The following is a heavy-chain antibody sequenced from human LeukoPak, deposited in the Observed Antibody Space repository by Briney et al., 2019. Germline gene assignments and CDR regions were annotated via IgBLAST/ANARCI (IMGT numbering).Heavy chain of an antibody. J-gene: IGHJ4*02. CDR3: ARDVTYYYDSSGYYPFDY. V-gene: IGHV1-2*02. CDR1: GYTFTGYY. CDR2: INPKSGGT. D-gene: IGHD3-22*01. Sequence: ASVKVSCKASGYTFTGYYMHLVRPAPGPGPEWGGWINPKSGGTNYAQKFQGRVTMTRDTSISTAYMELSRLRSDDTAVYYCARDVTYYYDSSGYYPFDYWGQGTLVTVSS.